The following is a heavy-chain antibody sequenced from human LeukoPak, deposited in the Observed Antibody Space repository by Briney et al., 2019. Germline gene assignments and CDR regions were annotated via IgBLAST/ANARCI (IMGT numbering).Heavy chain of an antibody. CDR1: GGSISSYY. J-gene: IGHJ4*02. CDR2: IYYSGST. V-gene: IGHV4-59*08. Sequence: SETLSLTCTVSGGSISSYYWSWIRQPPGKGLEWIGYIYYSGSTNYNPSLKSRVTISVDTSKNQFSLKLSSVTAADTAVYYCARLIAAAGTLDYWGQGTLVTDSS. D-gene: IGHD6-13*01. CDR3: ARLIAAAGTLDY.